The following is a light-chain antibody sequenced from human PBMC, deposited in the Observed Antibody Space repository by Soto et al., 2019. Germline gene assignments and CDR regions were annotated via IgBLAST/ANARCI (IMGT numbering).Light chain of an antibody. V-gene: IGLV1-40*01. CDR3: QSYDTSPSGYV. J-gene: IGLJ1*01. CDR1: SSNIGAGYD. Sequence: QSVLTQPPSVSGAPGQRVTISCTGSSSNIGAGYDVHWYRQLPGTAPKLLIYANKNRPAGVPDRFSASKSGTSASLAITGLQAEDEADYYCQSYDTSPSGYVFGTGTKLTVL. CDR2: ANK.